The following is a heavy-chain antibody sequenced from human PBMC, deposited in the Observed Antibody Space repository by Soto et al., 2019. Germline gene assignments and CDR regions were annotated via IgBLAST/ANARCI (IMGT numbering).Heavy chain of an antibody. Sequence: SETLSLTCTVPDGSISSSSYYWGWIRQPPGKGLEWIGSIYYSGSTYYNPSLKSRVTISVDTSKNQFSLKLSSVTAADTAVYYCARQWEELLWFGVRGGDGMDVWGQGTTVTVS. J-gene: IGHJ6*02. CDR3: ARQWEELLWFGVRGGDGMDV. CDR2: IYYSGST. D-gene: IGHD3-10*01. CDR1: DGSISSSSYY. V-gene: IGHV4-39*01.